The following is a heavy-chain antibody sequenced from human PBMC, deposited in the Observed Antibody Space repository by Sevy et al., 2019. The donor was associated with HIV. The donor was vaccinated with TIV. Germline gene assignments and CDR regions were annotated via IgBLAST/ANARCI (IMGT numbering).Heavy chain of an antibody. V-gene: IGHV3-74*01. J-gene: IGHJ6*02. CDR1: GFTFSKYW. D-gene: IGHD3-3*01. CDR2: INGDGNSP. Sequence: GGSLRFSCEVSGFTFSKYWMHWVRQAPGKGLVWVSRINGDGNSPIYADSVQGRFTISRDNAKNTLFLQMNSLRAEDTGIYYCAREGVDFWSGPVDYYYGMDVWGQGTTVTVSS. CDR3: AREGVDFWSGPVDYYYGMDV.